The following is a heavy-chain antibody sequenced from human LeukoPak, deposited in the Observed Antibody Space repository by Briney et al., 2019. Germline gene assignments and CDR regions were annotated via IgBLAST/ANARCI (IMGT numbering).Heavy chain of an antibody. D-gene: IGHD3-16*02. Sequence: PSETLSLTCTVSGGSVSSGNYYWSWIRQPPGKGLEWIGYISYSGSTNYNPSLKSRVTISVDTSKNQFSLKLSSVTAADTAVYYCARESVFDHGLGELSSNWFDPWGQGTLVTVSS. V-gene: IGHV4-61*01. CDR3: ARESVFDHGLGELSSNWFDP. J-gene: IGHJ5*02. CDR2: ISYSGST. CDR1: GGSVSSGNYY.